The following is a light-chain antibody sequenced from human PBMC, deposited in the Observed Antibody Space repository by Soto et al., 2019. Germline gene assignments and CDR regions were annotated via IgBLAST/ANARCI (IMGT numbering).Light chain of an antibody. CDR3: SSYTSFKALV. CDR2: DVT. CDR1: SSDVGGYKY. Sequence: QSALTQPASVSESPGQSITISCTGSSSDVGGYKYVSWYQQHPGKAPKLLIYDVTNRPSGVSNRFSGSKSGYTASLTISGLQSEDEADYYCSSYTSFKALVFGTGTKVTVL. V-gene: IGLV2-14*01. J-gene: IGLJ1*01.